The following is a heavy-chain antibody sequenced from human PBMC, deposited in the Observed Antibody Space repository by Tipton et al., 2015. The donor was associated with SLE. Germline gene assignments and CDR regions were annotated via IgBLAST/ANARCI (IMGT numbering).Heavy chain of an antibody. CDR2: IKPDGSEK. Sequence: GSLRLSCAVSGFTFSTHWMSWVRQAPGKGLEWVANIKPDGSEKSYADSVKGRFTISRDNAKNSLYLQMNSLRAEDTAVYYCARRTSYYYYGMDVWGQGTTVTVSS. CDR1: GFTFSTHW. CDR3: ARRTSYYYYGMDV. V-gene: IGHV3-7*03. J-gene: IGHJ6*02. D-gene: IGHD1-1*01.